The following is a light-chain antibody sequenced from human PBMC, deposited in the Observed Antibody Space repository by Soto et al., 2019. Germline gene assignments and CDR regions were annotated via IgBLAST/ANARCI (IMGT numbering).Light chain of an antibody. V-gene: IGLV2-8*01. CDR1: SSDVGGYNY. Sequence: QSALTQPPSASGSPGQSVTISCTGTSSDVGGYNYVSWYQHHPGKAPKLMIYEVSKRPSGVPDRFSGSKSGNTASLTVSGLQAEDEADYYWSSYAGSNNYLFGTGTKLTVL. CDR3: SSYAGSNNYL. CDR2: EVS. J-gene: IGLJ1*01.